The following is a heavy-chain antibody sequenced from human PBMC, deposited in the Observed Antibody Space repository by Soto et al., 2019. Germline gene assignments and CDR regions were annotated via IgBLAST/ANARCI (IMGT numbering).Heavy chain of an antibody. D-gene: IGHD1-1*01. CDR1: GYGFTTYG. J-gene: IGHJ4*02. V-gene: IGHV1-18*01. CDR3: ARGRYGDY. Sequence: QIHLVQSGAEVKKPGASVKVSCKGSGYGFTTYGITWVRQAPGQGLEWMAWISAHNGNTNYAQKLQGRVTVTRDTSTSTAYMELRRLRSDDTAGYYCARGRYGDYWGQGALVTVSS. CDR2: ISAHNGNT.